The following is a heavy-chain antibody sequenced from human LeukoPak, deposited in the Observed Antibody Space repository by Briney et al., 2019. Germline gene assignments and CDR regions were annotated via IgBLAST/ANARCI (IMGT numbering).Heavy chain of an antibody. CDR1: GFTFSSYS. CDR2: SSSSSSTI. Sequence: GGSLRLSCAASGFTFSSYSMNWVRQAPGKGLEWVSYSSSSSSTIYYADSVKGRFTISRDNAKNSLYLQMNSLRAEDTAVYYCARDLHYYDSSGYLAYRYYYMDVWGKGTTVTVSS. CDR3: ARDLHYYDSSGYLAYRYYYMDV. D-gene: IGHD3-22*01. J-gene: IGHJ6*03. V-gene: IGHV3-48*01.